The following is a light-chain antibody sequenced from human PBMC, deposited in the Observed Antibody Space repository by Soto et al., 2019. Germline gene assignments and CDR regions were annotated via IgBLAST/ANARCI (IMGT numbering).Light chain of an antibody. CDR3: QQYKSYPWT. Sequence: DIQMTQSPSTLPAPVGDRVTITCRASQTISGWLAWYQQRPGKAPKLLISDASSLRSGVPSRFSGSGSGTEFTLTISSLQPDDFGSYYCQQYKSYPWTFGHGTKVDIK. CDR1: QTISGW. CDR2: DAS. J-gene: IGKJ1*01. V-gene: IGKV1-5*01.